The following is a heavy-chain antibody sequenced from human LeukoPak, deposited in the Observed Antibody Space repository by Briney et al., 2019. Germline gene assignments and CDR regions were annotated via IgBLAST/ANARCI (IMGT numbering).Heavy chain of an antibody. V-gene: IGHV3-30*04. J-gene: IGHJ4*01. CDR2: ISYDGSDT. CDR3: ARSRCSGGSCYFDY. Sequence: GGSLRLSCAASGFIFSSYNIHWVRQAPGKGLEWVAVISYDGSDTYYADSVKVRFTVSRDNSKNTVYLQMNSLRAEDTAVYYCARSRCSGGSCYFDYWGQGTLVTVSS. CDR1: GFIFSSYN. D-gene: IGHD2-15*01.